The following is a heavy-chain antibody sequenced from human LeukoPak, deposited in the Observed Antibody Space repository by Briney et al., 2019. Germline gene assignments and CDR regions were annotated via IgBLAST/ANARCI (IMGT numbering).Heavy chain of an antibody. CDR3: ARTVTGDYSPFAY. D-gene: IGHD4-17*01. CDR1: GGSISSYY. CDR2: IYYSGST. V-gene: IGHV4-59*01. J-gene: IGHJ4*02. Sequence: PSETLSLTCTVSGGSISSYYWSWIRQPPGKGLEWIGYIYYSGSTNYNPSLKSRVTISVDTSKNQFSLKLSSVTAADTAVYYCARTVTGDYSPFAYWGQGTLVTVSS.